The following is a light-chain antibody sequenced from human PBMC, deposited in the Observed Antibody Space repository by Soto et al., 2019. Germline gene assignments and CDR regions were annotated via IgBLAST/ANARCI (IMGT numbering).Light chain of an antibody. J-gene: IGKJ5*01. CDR1: QSVSGN. Sequence: EIVMTQSPATLSVSPGERATLSCRASQSVSGNLAWYQQKPGQAPRLLIYGASTRATGIPARFSGSGSGTEFTLTISRLEPEDFAVYFCQQYAGPPTTFGQGTRLE. CDR2: GAS. CDR3: QQYAGPPTT. V-gene: IGKV3D-15*01.